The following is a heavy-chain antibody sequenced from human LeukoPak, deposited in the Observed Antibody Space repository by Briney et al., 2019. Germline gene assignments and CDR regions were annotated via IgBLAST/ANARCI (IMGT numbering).Heavy chain of an antibody. CDR2: IYYSGST. CDR1: GYSISSGYY. D-gene: IGHD3-22*01. J-gene: IGHJ3*02. V-gene: IGHV4-38-2*02. Sequence: PSETLSLTCTVSGYSISSGYYWGWIRQSPGKGLEWIGSIYYSGSTYYNPSLKSRVTISVDTSKNQFSLKLSSVTAADTAVYYCARDPKMIDAFDIWGQGTMVTVSS. CDR3: ARDPKMIDAFDI.